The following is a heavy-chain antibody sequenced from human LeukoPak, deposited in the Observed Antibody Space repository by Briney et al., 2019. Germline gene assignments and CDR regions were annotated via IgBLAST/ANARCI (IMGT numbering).Heavy chain of an antibody. J-gene: IGHJ4*02. CDR3: ARDHRYSGYDCPLGY. V-gene: IGHV1-2*02. Sequence: GASVKVSCKASGYTFTGYYVHWVRQAPGQGLEWMGWINPNSGGTNYAQKFQGRVTMTRDTSISTAYMELSRLRSDDTAVYYCARDHRYSGYDCPLGYWGQGTLVTVSS. CDR1: GYTFTGYY. CDR2: INPNSGGT. D-gene: IGHD5-12*01.